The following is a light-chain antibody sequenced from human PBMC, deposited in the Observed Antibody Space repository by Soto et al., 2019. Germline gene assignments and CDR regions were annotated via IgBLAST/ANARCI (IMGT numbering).Light chain of an antibody. J-gene: IGKJ2*01. CDR3: QQYYSTPYT. Sequence: DIVMTQSPDSLAVSLGERATINCKSSQSVLYSSNNKSYLAWYQQKPGQPPNLLIYWASTRESGVPDRFSGSGSGTDFTLTISALQAEDVAVYYCQQYYSTPYTFGQGTKLEIK. CDR2: WAS. CDR1: QSVLYSSNNKSY. V-gene: IGKV4-1*01.